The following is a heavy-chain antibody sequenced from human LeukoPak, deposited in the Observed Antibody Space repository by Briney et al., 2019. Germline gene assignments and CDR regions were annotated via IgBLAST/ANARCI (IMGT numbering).Heavy chain of an antibody. CDR3: AKDMVLYYDILTGYLADY. D-gene: IGHD3-9*01. J-gene: IGHJ4*02. CDR2: ISYDGSNK. CDR1: GFTFSSYS. V-gene: IGHV3-30*18. Sequence: GGSLRLTCAASGFTFSSYSMNWVRQAPGKGLEWVAVISYDGSNKYYADSVKGRFTISRDNSKNTLYLQMNSLRAEDTAVYYCAKDMVLYYDILTGYLADYWGQGTLVTVSS.